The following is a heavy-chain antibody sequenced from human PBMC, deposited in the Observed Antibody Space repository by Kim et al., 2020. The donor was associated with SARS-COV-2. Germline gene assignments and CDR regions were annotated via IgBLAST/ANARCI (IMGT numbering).Heavy chain of an antibody. D-gene: IGHD3-16*01. CDR1: GGSFSGYY. CDR2: INHSGST. J-gene: IGHJ3*02. V-gene: IGHV4-34*01. CDR3: ARVPRRIMITFGGVMAFDI. Sequence: SETLSLTCAVYGGSFSGYYWSWIRQPPGKGLEWIGEINHSGSTNYNPSLKSRVTISVDTSKNQFSLKLSSVTAADTAVYYCARVPRRIMITFGGVMAFDIWRQGTMLTVSS.